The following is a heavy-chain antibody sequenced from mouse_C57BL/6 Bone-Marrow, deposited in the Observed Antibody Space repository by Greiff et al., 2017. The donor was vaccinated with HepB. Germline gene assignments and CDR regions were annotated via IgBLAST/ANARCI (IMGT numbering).Heavy chain of an antibody. V-gene: IGHV2-2*01. J-gene: IGHJ1*03. CDR3: ARNGYGSSYGYFDV. CDR2: IWSGGST. D-gene: IGHD1-1*01. CDR1: GFSLTSYG. Sequence: VQLQQSGPGLVQPSQSLSITCTVSGFSLTSYGVHWVRQSPGKGLEWLGVIWSGGSTDYNAAFISRLSISTDNSKSQVFFKMNILQADDTDIYYCARNGYGSSYGYFDVWGTGTTVTVSS.